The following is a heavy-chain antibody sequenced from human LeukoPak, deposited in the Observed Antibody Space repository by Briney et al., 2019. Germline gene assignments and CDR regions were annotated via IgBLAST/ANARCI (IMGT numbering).Heavy chain of an antibody. CDR3: ASTINRARYYYYMDV. V-gene: IGHV4-39*07. CDR1: GGSISSSSYY. D-gene: IGHD1-14*01. CDR2: IYYSGST. Sequence: PETLSLTCTVSGGSISSSSYYWGWIRQPPGKGLEWIGSIYYSGSTYYNPSLKSRVTISVDTSKNQFSLKLSSVTAADTAVYYCASTINRARYYYYMDVWGKGTTVTVSS. J-gene: IGHJ6*03.